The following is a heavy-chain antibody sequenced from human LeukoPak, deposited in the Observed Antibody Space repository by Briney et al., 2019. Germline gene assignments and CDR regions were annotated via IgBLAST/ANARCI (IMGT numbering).Heavy chain of an antibody. D-gene: IGHD2-2*01. Sequence: GGSLRLSCAASGFTFSSYAMSWVRQAPGKGLEWVSAISGSGGSTYYADSVKGRFTIPRDNSKNTLYLQMNSLRAEDTAVYYCAKDAVHKIYCSSTSCPPEYFDYWGQGTLVTVSS. CDR1: GFTFSSYA. CDR3: AKDAVHKIYCSSTSCPPEYFDY. V-gene: IGHV3-23*01. CDR2: ISGSGGST. J-gene: IGHJ4*02.